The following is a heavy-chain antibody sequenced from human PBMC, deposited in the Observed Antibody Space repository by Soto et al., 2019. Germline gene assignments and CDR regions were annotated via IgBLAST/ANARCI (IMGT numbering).Heavy chain of an antibody. CDR2: INHRGSV. CDR1: GASISSGDYY. D-gene: IGHD1-1*01. CDR3: ARRSNHLEGRRFDP. V-gene: IGHV4-30-4*01. Sequence: QVQLQESGPGLVKPSETLSLTCAVSGASISSGDYYWSWIRQPPGKGLEWIGFINHRGSVDYNPSLKSRVTLSLDTSKNEFSLNLRSVTAADTAVYYCARRSNHLEGRRFDPWGQGTLVTVSS. J-gene: IGHJ5*02.